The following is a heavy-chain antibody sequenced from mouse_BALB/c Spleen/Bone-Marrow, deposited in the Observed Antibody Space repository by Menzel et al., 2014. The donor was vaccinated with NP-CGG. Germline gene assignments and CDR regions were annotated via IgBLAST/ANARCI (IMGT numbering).Heavy chain of an antibody. CDR3: ARGYDYSSWFAY. V-gene: IGHV5-6-3*01. J-gene: IGHJ3*01. D-gene: IGHD2-4*01. CDR1: GFTFSNYG. CDR2: VNVNGDRT. Sequence: EVKLMESGGGLVQPGGSLKLSCAASGFTFSNYGMSWVRQTPDKRLEMIATVNVNGDRTYHPDSVKGRFTISRDNAKNTLSLQMSSLKSEDTAMYYCARGYDYSSWFAYWGQGTLVTVPA.